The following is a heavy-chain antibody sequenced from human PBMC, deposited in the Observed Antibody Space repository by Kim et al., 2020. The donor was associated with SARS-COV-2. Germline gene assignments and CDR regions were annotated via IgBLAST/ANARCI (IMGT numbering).Heavy chain of an antibody. CDR2: VTGGGANT. D-gene: IGHD1-26*01. CDR1: GFTFTHYA. CDR3: AIYLLLVLSAAILF. V-gene: IGHV3-23*01. Sequence: GGSLRLSCAASGFTFTHYAMNWFRQSPGTGVQWVSSVTGGGANTFYAASVKGRFTISRDYSKNTLVMQLYCLRAEHTAVSYCAIYLLLVLSAAILFWG. J-gene: IGHJ6*01.